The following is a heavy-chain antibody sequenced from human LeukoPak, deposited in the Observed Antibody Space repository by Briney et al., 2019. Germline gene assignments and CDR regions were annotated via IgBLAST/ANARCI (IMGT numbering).Heavy chain of an antibody. CDR3: ARCHPYQLLPNWFDT. D-gene: IGHD2-2*01. J-gene: IGHJ5*02. V-gene: IGHV3-21*01. CDR1: RFTFNYIS. CDR2: ISSSSTYL. Sequence: GGTLRLSSSASRFTFNYISMNRVPHAPGLELKGFPSISSSSTYLYYAYSVKGRLTISRDNAKNSLYLKMNSLRDQAITVYYFARCHPYQLLPNWFDTLGQGALVTVSS.